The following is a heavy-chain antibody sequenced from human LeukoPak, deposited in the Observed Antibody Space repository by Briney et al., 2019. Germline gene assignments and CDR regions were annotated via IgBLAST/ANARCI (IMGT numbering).Heavy chain of an antibody. V-gene: IGHV3-33*01. CDR3: ARTHYRIADRPGNPDY. CDR2: IGCDGSNK. Sequence: GGSLRLSCAASGFTFSGYGMHWVRQAPGKGLEWVEVIGCDGSNKYYADSVKGRFTISRDNSKNTLYLQMNSLRAEDTAVYYCARTHYRIADRPGNPDYWGQGTLVTVSS. CDR1: GFTFSGYG. J-gene: IGHJ4*02. D-gene: IGHD6-6*01.